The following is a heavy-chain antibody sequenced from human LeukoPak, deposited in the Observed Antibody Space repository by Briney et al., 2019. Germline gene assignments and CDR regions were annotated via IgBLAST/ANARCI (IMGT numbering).Heavy chain of an antibody. V-gene: IGHV1-18*01. Sequence: GASVKVSCKAFSFSFSSFGFNWVRQAPGQGLEWMGWISGYNGHTNYGQKFQGRVTMTTDTSTNTAYLELRSLGSDDTAVYYCARGTWEAAARPYSFDTWGQGTLVTVSS. CDR2: ISGYNGHT. J-gene: IGHJ5*02. D-gene: IGHD3-22*01. CDR1: SFSFSSFG. CDR3: ARGTWEAAARPYSFDT.